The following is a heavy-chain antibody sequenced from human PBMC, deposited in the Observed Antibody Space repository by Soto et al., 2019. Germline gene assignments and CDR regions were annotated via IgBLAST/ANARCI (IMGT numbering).Heavy chain of an antibody. V-gene: IGHV3-7*01. CDR2: IKQDGSEK. CDR3: ARGWVGGGGVYGSGSPNFDY. Sequence: QPGGSLRLSCAASGFTFSSYWMSWVRQAPGKGLEWVANIKQDGSEKYYVDSVKGRFTISRDNAKNSLYLQMNSLRAEDTAAYYCARGWVGGGGVYGSGSPNFDYWGQGTLVTVSS. CDR1: GFTFSSYW. D-gene: IGHD3-10*01. J-gene: IGHJ4*02.